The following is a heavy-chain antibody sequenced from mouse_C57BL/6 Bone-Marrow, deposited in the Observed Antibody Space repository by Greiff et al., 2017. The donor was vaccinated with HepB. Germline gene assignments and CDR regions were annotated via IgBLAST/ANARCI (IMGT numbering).Heavy chain of an antibody. CDR3: TTDYGSLYWYFDV. J-gene: IGHJ1*03. CDR2: IDPSDSYT. D-gene: IGHD1-1*01. CDR1: GYTFTSYW. Sequence: QVQLQQPGAELVMPGASVKLSCKASGYTFTSYWMHWVKQRPGQGLEWIGEIDPSDSYTNYNQKFKGKSTLTVDKSSSTAYMQLSSLTSEDTAVYYCTTDYGSLYWYFDVWGTGTTVTVSS. V-gene: IGHV1-69*01.